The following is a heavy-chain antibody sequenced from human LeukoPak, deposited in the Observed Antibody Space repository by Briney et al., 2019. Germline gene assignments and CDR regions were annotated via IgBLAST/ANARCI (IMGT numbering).Heavy chain of an antibody. CDR2: INHSGST. Sequence: SETLSLTCTVSGGSISSYYWSWIRQPPRKGLEWIGEINHSGSTNYNPSLKSRVTISVDTSKNQFSLKLSSVTAADTAVYYCARVKRWETVQLLLLVWFDPWGQGTLVTVSS. D-gene: IGHD2-2*01. CDR3: ARVKRWETVQLLLLVWFDP. V-gene: IGHV4-34*01. CDR1: GGSISSYY. J-gene: IGHJ5*02.